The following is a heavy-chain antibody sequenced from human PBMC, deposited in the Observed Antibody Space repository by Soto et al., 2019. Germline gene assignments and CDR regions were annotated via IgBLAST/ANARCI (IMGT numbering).Heavy chain of an antibody. J-gene: IGHJ5*02. Sequence: QVQLVESGGGLVKPGGSLRLSCAASGFTFSDYYMSWIRQAPGKGLEWVSYISSSGSTIYYADSVKGRFTISRDNAKNSLYLQLNSLRAEDTAVYYCAGGSLGSESIRIFGVVKQGGWFDPWGQGTLVTVSS. D-gene: IGHD3-3*01. V-gene: IGHV3-11*01. CDR1: GFTFSDYY. CDR2: ISSSGSTI. CDR3: AGGSLGSESIRIFGVVKQGGWFDP.